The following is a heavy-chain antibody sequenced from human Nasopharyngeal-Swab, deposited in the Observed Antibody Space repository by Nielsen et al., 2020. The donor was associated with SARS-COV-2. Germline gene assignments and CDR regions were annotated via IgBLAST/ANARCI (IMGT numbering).Heavy chain of an antibody. CDR2: MKPSGIT. J-gene: IGHJ3*01. CDR3: ARRQTNAFDV. Sequence: SETLSLTCAVYGGSLSDYHWSWIRQPPGKGLEWIGEMKPSGITNYNPSLKSRVTMSVDASKNQFSLKLTSVTAVDTAVYYCARRQTNAFDVWGQGTMVTVSS. V-gene: IGHV4-34*01. CDR1: GGSLSDYH.